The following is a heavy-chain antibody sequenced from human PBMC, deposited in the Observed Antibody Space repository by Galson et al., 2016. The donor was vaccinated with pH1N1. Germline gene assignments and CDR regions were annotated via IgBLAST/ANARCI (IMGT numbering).Heavy chain of an antibody. CDR3: AKDEVTPGYYYMDG. CDR2: VRYDGSDK. J-gene: IGHJ6*03. CDR1: KFSFRSFG. V-gene: IGHV3-30*02. Sequence: SLRLSCAASKFSFRSFGMHWVRQAPGKGLEWVAFVRYDGSDKYYGDSVKGRFTISRDNSKNTLYLQMNSLSAEDTAVYYCAKDEVTPGYYYMDGWGKGTTVTVSS. D-gene: IGHD2-15*01.